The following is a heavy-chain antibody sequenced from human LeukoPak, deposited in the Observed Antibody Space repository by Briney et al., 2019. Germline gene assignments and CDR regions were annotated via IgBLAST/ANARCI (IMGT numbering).Heavy chain of an antibody. D-gene: IGHD1-26*01. CDR3: ARHDYRSGSHLVY. CDR2: IYHSGST. V-gene: IGHV4-30-2*01. CDR1: GGSISSGGYY. J-gene: IGHJ4*02. Sequence: SQTLSLTCTVSGGSISSGGYYWSWIRQPPGKGLEWIGYIYHSGSTYYNPSLKSRVTISVDRSKNQFSLKLSSVTAADTAVYYCARHDYRSGSHLVYWGQGTLVTVSS.